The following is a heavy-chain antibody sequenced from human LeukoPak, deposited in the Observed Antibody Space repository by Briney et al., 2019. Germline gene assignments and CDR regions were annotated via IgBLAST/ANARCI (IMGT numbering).Heavy chain of an antibody. CDR2: INPNIGDT. CDR1: GYTXTDYY. CDR3: ARDRPSITGTTLDYFDY. J-gene: IGHJ4*02. Sequence: ASVKVSCKASGYTXTDYYMHWVRQAPGQGLEWMGWINPNIGDTNYAQKFQGRVTMTRDTSISTAYMELSRLRSDDTAVYYCARDRPSITGTTLDYFDYWGQGTLLTVSS. V-gene: IGHV1-2*02. D-gene: IGHD1-7*01.